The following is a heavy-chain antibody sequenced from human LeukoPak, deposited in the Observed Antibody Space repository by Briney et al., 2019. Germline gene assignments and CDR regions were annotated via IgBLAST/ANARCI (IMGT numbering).Heavy chain of an antibody. CDR1: GGSISSSNW. V-gene: IGHV4-4*02. CDR3: ARFVEGGYCSGGSCGGFDY. J-gene: IGHJ4*02. Sequence: PSETLSLTCAVSGGSISSSNWWSWVRQPPGKGLGWIGEIYHSGSTNYNPSLKSRVTISVDTSKNQFSLKLSSVTAADTAVYYCARFVEGGYCSGGSCGGFDYWGQGTLVTASS. CDR2: IYHSGST. D-gene: IGHD2-15*01.